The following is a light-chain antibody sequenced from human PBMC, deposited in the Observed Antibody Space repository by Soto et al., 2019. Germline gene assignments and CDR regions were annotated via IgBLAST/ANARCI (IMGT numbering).Light chain of an antibody. Sequence: QSALTQPPSASGSPGQSVTISCTGTSSDVGGHNYVSWYQQHPGTAPKLLIYEVTKRPSGVPDRFSASKSGNTASLTVSGLQAEDEADYYCSSYAGSNNLVFGGGTKLTVL. CDR1: SSDVGGHNY. CDR2: EVT. V-gene: IGLV2-8*01. CDR3: SSYAGSNNLV. J-gene: IGLJ2*01.